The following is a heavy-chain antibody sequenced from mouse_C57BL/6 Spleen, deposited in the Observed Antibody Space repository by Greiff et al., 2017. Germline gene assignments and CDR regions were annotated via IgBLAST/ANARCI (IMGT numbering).Heavy chain of an antibody. CDR2: IYPRSGNT. V-gene: IGHV1-81*01. D-gene: IGHD2-4*01. J-gene: IGHJ4*01. CDR1: GYTFTSYG. CDR3: ARSRDDFYAMDY. Sequence: QVQLQQSGAELARPGASVKLSCKASGYTFTSYGISWVKQRPGQGLEWIGEIYPRSGNTYYNEKFKGKATLTADKSSSTAYMELRSLTSEDSAVYFCARSRDDFYAMDYWGQGTSVTVSS.